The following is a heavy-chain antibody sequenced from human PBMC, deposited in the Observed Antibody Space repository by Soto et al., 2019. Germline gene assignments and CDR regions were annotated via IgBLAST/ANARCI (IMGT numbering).Heavy chain of an antibody. J-gene: IGHJ6*02. CDR3: GRDPSFTGMDV. CDR2: ISTYNGDT. V-gene: IGHV1-18*01. CDR1: GYTFTRSG. D-gene: IGHD2-15*01. Sequence: ASVKVSCKASGYTFTRSGISWVRQAPGQGLEWMGWISTYNGDTNYSQKFQGRVTITRDTSASTVYMELSSLRSEDTAVYYCGRDPSFTGMDVWGQGTTVTVSS.